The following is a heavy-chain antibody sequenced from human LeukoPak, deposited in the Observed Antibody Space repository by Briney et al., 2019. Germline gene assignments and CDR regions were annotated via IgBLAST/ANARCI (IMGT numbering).Heavy chain of an antibody. CDR3: ARGPPRTYYDFWSGYLRCDY. J-gene: IGHJ4*02. CDR1: GFTFRSYS. V-gene: IGHV3-21*01. CDR2: ISSSSSYI. Sequence: GGSLRLSCAASGFTFRSYSMNWVRQAPGKGLEWVSSISSSSSYIYYADSVKGRFTISRDNAKNSLYLQMNSLRAEDTAVYYCARGPPRTYYDFWSGYLRCDYWGQGTLVTVSS. D-gene: IGHD3-3*01.